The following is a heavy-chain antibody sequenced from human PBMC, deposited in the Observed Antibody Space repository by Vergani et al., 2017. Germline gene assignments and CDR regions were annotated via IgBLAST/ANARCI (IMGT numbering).Heavy chain of an antibody. J-gene: IGHJ5*02. CDR1: GFTFSSYA. D-gene: IGHD6-13*01. V-gene: IGHV3-20*01. Sequence: EVQLLESGGGLVQPGGSLRLSCAASGFTFSSYAMSWVRQAPGKGLEWVSGINWNGGSTGYADSVKGRFTISRDNAKNSLYLQMNSLRAEDTALYHCARETLDSIAAAGDYNWFDPWGQGTLVTVSS. CDR3: ARETLDSIAAAGDYNWFDP. CDR2: INWNGGST.